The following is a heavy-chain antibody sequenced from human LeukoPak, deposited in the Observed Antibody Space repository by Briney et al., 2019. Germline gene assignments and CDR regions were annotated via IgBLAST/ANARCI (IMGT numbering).Heavy chain of an antibody. CDR3: ARSRYNWNYYFDY. CDR2: IYYSGTT. D-gene: IGHD1-7*01. J-gene: IGHJ4*02. Sequence: SETLSLTCTVSGDSISGYYWSWLRQPPGKGLEGMGYIYYSGTTNYNPSLNSRVTISVDTSKNEASLKLSSVTAADTAVYYCARSRYNWNYYFDYWGQGTLVTVSS. CDR1: GDSISGYY. V-gene: IGHV4-59*01.